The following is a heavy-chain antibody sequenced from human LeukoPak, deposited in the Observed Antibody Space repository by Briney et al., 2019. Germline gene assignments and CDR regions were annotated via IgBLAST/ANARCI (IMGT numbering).Heavy chain of an antibody. Sequence: QAGGSLRLSCTASAFTFSTYNMNWVRQAPGKGLEWVSYISSSSSTIYYLDSVKCRFTISRDNAQNSLFLQMNSLRDEDTAMYYCAREGPYFQHWGQGTLVTVSS. V-gene: IGHV3-48*02. CDR2: ISSSSSTI. J-gene: IGHJ1*01. CDR3: AREGPYFQH. CDR1: AFTFSTYN.